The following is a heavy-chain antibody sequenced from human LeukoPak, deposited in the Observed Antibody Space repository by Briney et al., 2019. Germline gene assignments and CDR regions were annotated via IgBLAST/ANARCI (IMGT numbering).Heavy chain of an antibody. D-gene: IGHD1-1*01. Sequence: KPSETLSLTCTVSGGSISSYYWSWIRQPAGKGLELIGRIYTSGTTNYNPSLKSRVTMSVDTSKNQFSLKLGSVTAADTAVYYCARAPTGTGGWNWFDPWGQGTLVTVSS. CDR2: IYTSGTT. V-gene: IGHV4-4*07. J-gene: IGHJ5*02. CDR1: GGSISSYY. CDR3: ARAPTGTGGWNWFDP.